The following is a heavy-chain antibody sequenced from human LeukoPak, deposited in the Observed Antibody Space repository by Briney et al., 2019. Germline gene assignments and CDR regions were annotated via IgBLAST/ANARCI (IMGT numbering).Heavy chain of an antibody. V-gene: IGHV3-7*01. CDR2: TREDGSEK. J-gene: IGHJ3*02. CDR1: GFTFSTYW. Sequence: GGSLRLSCTASGFTFSTYWMSWVRQAPGKGLEWVANTREDGSEKYYVDSVKGRFTISRDNAKNSLYLQMNSLRAEDTAVYYCAKDRLPLGDWLLYTDAFDIWGQGTMVTVSS. CDR3: AKDRLPLGDWLLYTDAFDI. D-gene: IGHD3-9*01.